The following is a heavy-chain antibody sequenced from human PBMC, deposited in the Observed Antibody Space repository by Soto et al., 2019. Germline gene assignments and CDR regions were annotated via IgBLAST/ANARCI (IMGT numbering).Heavy chain of an antibody. CDR2: ISAYNGNT. D-gene: IGHD2-15*01. J-gene: IGHJ4*02. CDR1: GYTFTSDG. CDR3: ARESCSGGSCYSAY. V-gene: IGHV1-18*04. Sequence: ASVKVSCKASGYTFTSDGSSWVRQAPGQGLEWMGWISAYNGNTNYAQKLQGRVTMTTDTSTSTAYMELRSLRSDDTAVYYCARESCSGGSCYSAYWGQGTLVTVSS.